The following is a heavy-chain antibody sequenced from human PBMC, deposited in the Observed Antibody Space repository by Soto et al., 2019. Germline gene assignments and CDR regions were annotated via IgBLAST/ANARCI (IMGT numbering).Heavy chain of an antibody. CDR1: GFTFSSYA. J-gene: IGHJ4*02. Sequence: GGSLRLSCAASGFTFSSYAMSWVRQAPGKGLEWVSAISGSGGSTYYADSVKGRFTISRDNSKNSLYLQMNSLRPEDTALYYCVRSKGVHPYGTPFDYWGQGTLVTVSS. CDR2: ISGSGGST. V-gene: IGHV3-23*01. CDR3: VRSKGVHPYGTPFDY. D-gene: IGHD2-8*01.